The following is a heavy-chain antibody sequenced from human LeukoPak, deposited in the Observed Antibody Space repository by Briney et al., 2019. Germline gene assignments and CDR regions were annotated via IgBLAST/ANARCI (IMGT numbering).Heavy chain of an antibody. V-gene: IGHV3-23*01. CDR2: ISGSGGST. CDR1: GFTFSSYA. D-gene: IGHD2-2*01. J-gene: IGHJ4*02. Sequence: QPGGSLRLSCAASGFTFSSYAMSWVRQAPGKGLEWVSAISGSGGSTYYADSVKGRFTISRDNAKNSLYLQMNSLRAEDTAVYYCAREGYCSSTSCLPPYIAVAAPDYWGQGTLVTVSS. CDR3: AREGYCSSTSCLPPYIAVAAPDY.